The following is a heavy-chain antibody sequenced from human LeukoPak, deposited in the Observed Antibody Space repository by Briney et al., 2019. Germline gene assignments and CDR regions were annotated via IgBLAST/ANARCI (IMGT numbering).Heavy chain of an antibody. J-gene: IGHJ4*02. Sequence: GGSLRLSCAASGFTFSSYAMSWVRQAPGKGLEWVSAISGSGGSTYYADSVKGRFTISRDNSKNTLYLQMNSLRAEDTAVYYCAREGTMLVRGVSYFDYWGQGTLVTVSS. CDR3: AREGTMLVRGVSYFDY. CDR2: ISGSGGST. V-gene: IGHV3-23*01. CDR1: GFTFSSYA. D-gene: IGHD3-10*01.